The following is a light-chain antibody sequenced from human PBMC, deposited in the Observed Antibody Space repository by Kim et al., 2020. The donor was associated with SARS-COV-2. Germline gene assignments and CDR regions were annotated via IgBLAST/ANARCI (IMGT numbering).Light chain of an antibody. J-gene: IGKJ2*01. CDR1: QGINNN. CDR2: AAS. Sequence: DIQMTQSPSSLSADVGDRVTITCRASQGINNNLAWYQQKPWKVPQLLIYAASALQSGVPSRFSGSGSGTHFTLTISSLQPEDVATYCCQKYRSAPYSFAKGTKLEI. V-gene: IGKV1-27*01. CDR3: QKYRSAPYS.